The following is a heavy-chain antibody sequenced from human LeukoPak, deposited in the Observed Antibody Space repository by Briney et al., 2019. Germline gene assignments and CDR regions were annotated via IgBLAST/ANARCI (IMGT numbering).Heavy chain of an antibody. D-gene: IGHD3-22*01. CDR1: GGSINSGDYY. CDR2: IYYSGST. Sequence: SETLSLTCTVSGGSINSGDYYWSWIRQHPGKGLEWTGYIYYSGSTYYNPSLKSRVTISVDTSKNHFSLKLSSVTAADTAVYYCARMSGRESSGYYLDYWGQGTLVTVSS. V-gene: IGHV4-31*03. CDR3: ARMSGRESSGYYLDY. J-gene: IGHJ4*02.